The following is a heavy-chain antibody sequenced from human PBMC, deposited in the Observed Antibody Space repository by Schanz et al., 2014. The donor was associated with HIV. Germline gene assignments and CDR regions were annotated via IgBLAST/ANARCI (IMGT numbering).Heavy chain of an antibody. J-gene: IGHJ5*02. CDR3: ARGQPLVQRWFDP. D-gene: IGHD6-13*01. V-gene: IGHV3-23*01. CDR2: ISESGGRT. Sequence: ESGGGLEPPGGSLRLSCAASGFNFNNYAMTWVRQAPGKGLEWVSSISESGGRTYYADFVNGRFTISRDNSKNTLYLQMNSLRPEDTAVYYCARGQPLVQRWFDPWGQGTLVTVSS. CDR1: GFNFNNYA.